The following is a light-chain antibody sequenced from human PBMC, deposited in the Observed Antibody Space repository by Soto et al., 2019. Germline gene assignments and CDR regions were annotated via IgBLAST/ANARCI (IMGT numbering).Light chain of an antibody. CDR2: SNN. CDR3: AAWDDSLNGPV. CDR1: SSNIGSNT. V-gene: IGLV1-44*01. J-gene: IGLJ2*01. Sequence: QSVLTQPPSASGTPGRRVTSSCSGSSSNIGSNTVNWYQQLPGTAPKLPIYSNNQRPSGVPDRFSGSKSGTSASLAISGLQSEDEADYYCAAWDDSLNGPVFGGGTKLTVL.